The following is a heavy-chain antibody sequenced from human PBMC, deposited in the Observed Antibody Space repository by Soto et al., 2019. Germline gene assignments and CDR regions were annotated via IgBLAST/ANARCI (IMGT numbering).Heavy chain of an antibody. Sequence: GGSLRLSCAASGFTFHTFALSWVRQAPGKGLEWVSAISGPGDGTDYADSVKGRFTVSRDNFKNTLYLQVNSLRAEDTAVYYCAGPGYSSQDYWGQGTLVTVSS. CDR2: ISGPGDGT. J-gene: IGHJ4*02. CDR1: GFTFHTFA. D-gene: IGHD5-18*01. V-gene: IGHV3-23*01. CDR3: AGPGYSSQDY.